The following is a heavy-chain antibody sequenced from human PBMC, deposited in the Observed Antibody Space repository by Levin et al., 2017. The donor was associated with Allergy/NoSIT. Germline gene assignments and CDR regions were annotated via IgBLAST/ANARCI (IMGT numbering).Heavy chain of an antibody. V-gene: IGHV4-34*01. CDR3: ARGHSSSLSS. D-gene: IGHD6-13*01. Sequence: SETLSLTCAVYGGSFSGYYWSWIRQPPGKGLEWIGQINHSGSTNYNPSLKSRVTISVDTSKNQFSLKLSSVTAADTAVYYCARGHSSSLSSWGQGTLVTVSS. CDR2: INHSGST. CDR1: GGSFSGYY. J-gene: IGHJ5*02.